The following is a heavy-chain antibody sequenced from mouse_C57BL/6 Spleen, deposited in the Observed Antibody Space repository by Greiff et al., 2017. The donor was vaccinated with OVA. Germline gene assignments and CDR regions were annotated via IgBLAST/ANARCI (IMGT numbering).Heavy chain of an antibody. CDR3: ARDLGGYYPLYAMDY. CDR1: GYSITSGYY. Sequence: EVQLQESGPGLVKPSQSLSLTCSVTGYSITSGYYWNWIRQFPGNKLEWMGYISYDGSNNYNPSLKNRISITRDTSKNQFFLKLNSVTTEDTATYYCARDLGGYYPLYAMDYWGQGTSVTVSS. CDR2: ISYDGSN. V-gene: IGHV3-6*01. J-gene: IGHJ4*01. D-gene: IGHD2-3*01.